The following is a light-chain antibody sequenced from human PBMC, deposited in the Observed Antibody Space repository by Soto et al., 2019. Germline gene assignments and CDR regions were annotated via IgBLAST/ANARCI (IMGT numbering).Light chain of an antibody. CDR2: NNN. Sequence: QSVLTQPPSVSGTPGQRVTISCSGTRSNIGSNHVYWYQQLPGTAPKLLIYNNNQRPSGVPDRFSGSKSGTSASLAISGLRSEDEADYYCASWDVSLSGLFGGGTQLTVL. J-gene: IGLJ2*01. CDR1: RSNIGSNH. CDR3: ASWDVSLSGL. V-gene: IGLV1-47*02.